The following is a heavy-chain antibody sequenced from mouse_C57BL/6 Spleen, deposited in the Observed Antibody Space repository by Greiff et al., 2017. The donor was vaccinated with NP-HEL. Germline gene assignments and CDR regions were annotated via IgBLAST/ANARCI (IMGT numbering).Heavy chain of an antibody. Sequence: EVKLQQSGPELVKPGASVKISCKASGYSFTDYNMNWVKQSNGKSLEWIGVINPNYGTTSYNQKFKGKATLTVDQSSSTAYMQLNSLTSEDSAVYYCARAYDYVSYYAMDYWGQGTSVTVSS. CDR1: GYSFTDYN. D-gene: IGHD2-4*01. J-gene: IGHJ4*01. V-gene: IGHV1-39*01. CDR3: ARAYDYVSYYAMDY. CDR2: INPNYGTT.